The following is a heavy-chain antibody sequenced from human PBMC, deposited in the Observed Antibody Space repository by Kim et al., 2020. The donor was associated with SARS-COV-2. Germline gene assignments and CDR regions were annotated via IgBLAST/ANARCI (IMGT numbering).Heavy chain of an antibody. V-gene: IGHV4-34*01. CDR3: ARTFGWNYGSVFDY. CDR2: INHSGST. D-gene: IGHD1-7*01. J-gene: IGHJ4*02. CDR1: GGSFSGYY. Sequence: SETLSLTCAVYGGSFSGYYWSWIRQPPGKGLEWIGEINHSGSTNYNPSLKSRVTISVDTSKNQFSLKLSSVTAADTAVYYCARTFGWNYGSVFDYWGQGT.